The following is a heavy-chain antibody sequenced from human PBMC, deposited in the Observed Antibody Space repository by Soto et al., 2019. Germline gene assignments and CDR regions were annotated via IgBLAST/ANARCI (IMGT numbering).Heavy chain of an antibody. Sequence: PSQTLSLTCAISGDSVSSNSAAWNWIRQSPSRGLEWLGRTYYRSKWYNDYAVSVKSRITINPDTSKNQFSLQLNSVTPEDTAVYYCAREFRIAAAALRYYYYVMDVWGQGTTVTVSS. V-gene: IGHV6-1*01. CDR2: TYYRSKWYN. D-gene: IGHD6-13*01. CDR3: AREFRIAAAALRYYYYVMDV. CDR1: GDSVSSNSAA. J-gene: IGHJ6*02.